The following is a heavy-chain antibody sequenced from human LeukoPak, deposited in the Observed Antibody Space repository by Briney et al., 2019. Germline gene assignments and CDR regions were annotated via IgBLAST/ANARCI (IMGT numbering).Heavy chain of an antibody. CDR3: VRGRNYGGKMGYYFDY. CDR1: GFTFRSYT. V-gene: IGHV3-30*04. J-gene: IGHJ4*02. D-gene: IGHD4-23*01. Sequence: GRSLRLSCTTSGFTFRSYTMYWVRQSPAKGLEWVAVILFDGSDKYYAGSVKGRFTISRDNSKNSLSLQMNSLRTEDTAVYYCVRGRNYGGKMGYYFDYWGRGTLVAVSS. CDR2: ILFDGSDK.